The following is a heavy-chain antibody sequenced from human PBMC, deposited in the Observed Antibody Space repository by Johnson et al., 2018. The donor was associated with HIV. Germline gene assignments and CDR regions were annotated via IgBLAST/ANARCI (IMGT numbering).Heavy chain of an antibody. CDR3: ARGEYYYDSSGYSNTPDAFDI. Sequence: VQLVESGGGLVQPGGSLRLSCAASGFTVSNNYMNWVRQAPGKGLEWVSVIYSGGTTYYADSVTGRFTISRDNSKNTLYLQMNSLRAEDTAVYYCARGEYYYDSSGYSNTPDAFDIWGQGTMVTVSS. J-gene: IGHJ3*02. V-gene: IGHV3-66*01. CDR2: IYSGGTT. D-gene: IGHD3-22*01. CDR1: GFTVSNNY.